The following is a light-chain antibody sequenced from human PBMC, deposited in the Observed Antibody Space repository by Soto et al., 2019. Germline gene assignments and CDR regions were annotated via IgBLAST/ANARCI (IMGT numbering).Light chain of an antibody. CDR3: QQYHNWPPYT. J-gene: IGKJ2*01. Sequence: EVVMTQSPATLSVSPGDRATVSCRASQSVDTNVAWYQQKPGQAPRLLVYGASTRATGIPARFTGFGSGTDFTLTISGLQSDDFAVYYCQQYHNWPPYTFGQGTKLQIK. V-gene: IGKV3-15*01. CDR2: GAS. CDR1: QSVDTN.